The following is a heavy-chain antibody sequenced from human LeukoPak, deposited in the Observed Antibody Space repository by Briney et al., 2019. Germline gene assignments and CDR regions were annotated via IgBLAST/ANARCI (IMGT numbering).Heavy chain of an antibody. CDR3: ARIRGGGGYYYSKFFDY. D-gene: IGHD3-22*01. V-gene: IGHV4-39*07. Sequence: PSETLSLTCTVSGDSVTSSSYSWGWIRQSPGKGLEWIGTIYYYGSTNYNPSLKSRITLSVDTSKNQFSLKLSSVTAADTAVYYRARIRGGGGYYYSKFFDYWGQGTLVTVSS. CDR1: GDSVTSSSYS. J-gene: IGHJ4*02. CDR2: IYYYGST.